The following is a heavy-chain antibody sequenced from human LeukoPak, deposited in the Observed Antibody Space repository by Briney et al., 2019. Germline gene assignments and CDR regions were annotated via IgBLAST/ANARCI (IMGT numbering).Heavy chain of an antibody. V-gene: IGHV1-46*01. J-gene: IGHJ4*02. D-gene: IGHD3-22*01. CDR1: GYTFTSYY. CDR2: INPSGGST. CDR3: ARAGNYYDSRGGLYYFDY. Sequence: GASVKVSCKASGYTFTSYYMHWVRQAPGQGLEWMGIINPSGGSTSYAQKFQGRVTMTRDTSTSTVYMELSSLRSEDTAVYYCARAGNYYDSRGGLYYFDYWGQGTLVTVSS.